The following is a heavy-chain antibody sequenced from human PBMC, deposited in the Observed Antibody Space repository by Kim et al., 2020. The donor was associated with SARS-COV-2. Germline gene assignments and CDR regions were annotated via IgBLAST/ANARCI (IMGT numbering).Heavy chain of an antibody. V-gene: IGHV3-33*06. Sequence: FTISRDNSKNTLYLQMKSLRAEDTAVYYCAKDSSGGGSGWSDYYYGMDVWGQGTTVTVSS. CDR3: AKDSSGGGSGWSDYYYGMDV. J-gene: IGHJ6*02. D-gene: IGHD6-19*01.